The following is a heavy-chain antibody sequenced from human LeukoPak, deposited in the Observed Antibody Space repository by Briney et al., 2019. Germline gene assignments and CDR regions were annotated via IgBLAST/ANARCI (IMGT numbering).Heavy chain of an antibody. D-gene: IGHD1-26*01. CDR1: GVTFSSYA. CDR2: ISGSGGST. J-gene: IGHJ4*02. CDR3: ANEPEIIVGASYFDY. V-gene: IGHV3-23*01. Sequence: GGSLSLSCAASGVTFSSYAMSWLRQATGKGLEWVSAISGSGGSTYYADSVKGRFTISRDNSKNTLYLQMNSLRAEDTAVYYCANEPEIIVGASYFDYWGQGTLVTVSS.